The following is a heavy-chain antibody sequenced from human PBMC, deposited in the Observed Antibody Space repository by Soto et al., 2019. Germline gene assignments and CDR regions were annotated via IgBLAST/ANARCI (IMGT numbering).Heavy chain of an antibody. CDR3: ARDFAWAFDY. J-gene: IGHJ4*02. Sequence: EVQLVESGGGWYRLGGPLGPPWGASGSTFVGYALTWSPQLPGKGLEWVSYISSNSRLIHYADSVKGRFTISRDNAKNSLYLQMNSLRDEDTAVYYCARDFAWAFDYWGQGTLLTVSP. CDR2: ISSNSRLI. V-gene: IGHV3-48*02. CDR1: GSTFVGYA. D-gene: IGHD1-26*01.